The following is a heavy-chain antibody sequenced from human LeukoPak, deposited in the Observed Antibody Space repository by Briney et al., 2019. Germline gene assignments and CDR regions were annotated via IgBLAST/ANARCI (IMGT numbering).Heavy chain of an antibody. D-gene: IGHD1-26*01. V-gene: IGHV1-46*01. Sequence: ASVKVSCKASGYAFTRHYMHWVRQAPGQGLEWMGLINPSGSSTIYAQKFQGRVTMTRDMSTSTDYMELSSLRSEDTAVYYCARDDSVGDYAWWFDPWGQGTLVTVSS. CDR1: GYAFTRHY. J-gene: IGHJ5*02. CDR2: INPSGSST. CDR3: ARDDSVGDYAWWFDP.